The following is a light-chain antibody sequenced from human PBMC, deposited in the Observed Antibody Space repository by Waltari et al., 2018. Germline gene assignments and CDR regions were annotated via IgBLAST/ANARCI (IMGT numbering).Light chain of an antibody. V-gene: IGLV1-40*03. CDR3: QSYDRSLSGFV. CDR2: GHT. Sequence: QSVVTQPPSVSGAPGQRVTISCTGTDSNIGAHYDVQWYQQLPGAAPKVVIFGHTNRPAGGSGRFSGSKSGASASLTISGLQAEDEAEYYCQSYDRSLSGFVFGPGTRVTVL. J-gene: IGLJ1*01. CDR1: DSNIGAHYD.